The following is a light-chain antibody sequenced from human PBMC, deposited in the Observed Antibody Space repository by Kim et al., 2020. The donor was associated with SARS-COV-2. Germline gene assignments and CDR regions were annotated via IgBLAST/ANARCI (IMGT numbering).Light chain of an antibody. CDR1: KLGNKY. CDR3: QAWDSNTAV. J-gene: IGLJ3*02. Sequence: AYPGQTASITCSGDKLGNKYASWYQQKPGQSPVLVIYRDSKRPSGIPERFSGSNSGNTATLTISGTQAIDEADYYCQAWDSNTAVFGGGTQLTVL. CDR2: RDS. V-gene: IGLV3-1*01.